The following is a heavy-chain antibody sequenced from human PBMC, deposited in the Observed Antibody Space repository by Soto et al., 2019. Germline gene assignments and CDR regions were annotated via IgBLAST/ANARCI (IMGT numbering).Heavy chain of an antibody. CDR1: GGSISSSSYY. D-gene: IGHD6-19*01. J-gene: IGHJ4*02. CDR3: ARVRGFSGWFYFDY. V-gene: IGHV4-39*02. CDR2: IYYSGST. Sequence: SETLSLTCTVSGGSISSSSYYWGWIRQPPGKGLEWIGSIYYSGSTYYNPSLKSRVTISVDTSKSHFTVKVSAVTAAETAVYYCARVRGFSGWFYFDYWGQGTLVTVSS.